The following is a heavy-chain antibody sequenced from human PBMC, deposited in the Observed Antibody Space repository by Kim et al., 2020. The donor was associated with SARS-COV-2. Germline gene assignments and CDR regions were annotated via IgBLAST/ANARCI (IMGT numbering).Heavy chain of an antibody. D-gene: IGHD2-21*02. CDR3: ARLCGGDCAGYDY. CDR1: GGSISSSSYY. V-gene: IGHV4-39*01. CDR2: IYYSGST. Sequence: SETLSLTCTVSGGSISSSSYYWGWIRQPPGKGLEWIGSIYYSGSTYYNPSLKSRVTISVDTSKNQFSLKLSSVTAADTAVYYCARLCGGDCAGYDYWGQGTLVTVSS. J-gene: IGHJ4*02.